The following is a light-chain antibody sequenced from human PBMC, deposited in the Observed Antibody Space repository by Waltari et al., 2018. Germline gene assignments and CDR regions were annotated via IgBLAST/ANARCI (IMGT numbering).Light chain of an antibody. V-gene: IGLV1-44*01. Sequence: QSVLTQPPSTSGTPGQRVTISCSGSNSHTGSYTVNWYQQLPGTAPKLLIYSNNQRPSGVPDRFSGSKSGTSASLAISGLQSEDEADYYCASWDDSLNGGVFGGGAKLTVL. CDR2: SNN. CDR1: NSHTGSYT. J-gene: IGLJ2*01. CDR3: ASWDDSLNGGV.